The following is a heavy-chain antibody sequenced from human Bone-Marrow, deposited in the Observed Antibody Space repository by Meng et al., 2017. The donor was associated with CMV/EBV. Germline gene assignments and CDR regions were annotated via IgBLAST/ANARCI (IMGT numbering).Heavy chain of an antibody. Sequence: SETLSLTCTVSRGSVSSYYWSWPRQTPGKGLEWIGYVYFTGGTNYKPSLNSRVTISIDTSKNQFSLRLNSVTAADTATYYCARGGRGCSSTSCYLNYYYGMDVWGQGTTVTGSS. V-gene: IGHV4-59*02. CDR1: RGSVSSYY. J-gene: IGHJ6*02. CDR2: VYFTGGT. CDR3: ARGGRGCSSTSCYLNYYYGMDV. D-gene: IGHD2-2*01.